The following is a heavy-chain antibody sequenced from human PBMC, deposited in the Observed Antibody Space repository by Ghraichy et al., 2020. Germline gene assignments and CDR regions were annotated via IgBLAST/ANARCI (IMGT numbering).Heavy chain of an antibody. CDR2: IQYRRST. D-gene: IGHD5-18*01. Sequence: SQTLSLTCTVSGGSISNYNWNWVRQPPGKGLEWIAYIQYRRSTNYNPSLESRVSISVDTSKNQFSLRLSSVTAADTAVYYCAREIYSYGYQDAFDIWGQGTMVTVSS. V-gene: IGHV4-59*01. J-gene: IGHJ3*02. CDR1: GGSISNYN. CDR3: AREIYSYGYQDAFDI.